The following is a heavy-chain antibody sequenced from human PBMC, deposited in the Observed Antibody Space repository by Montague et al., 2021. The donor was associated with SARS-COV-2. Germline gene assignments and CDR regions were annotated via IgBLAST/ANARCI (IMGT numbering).Heavy chain of an antibody. CDR1: GGSISSSSYY. D-gene: IGHD5-12*01. J-gene: IGHJ5*02. V-gene: IGHV4-39*01. Sequence: SETLSLTCTVSGGSISSSSYYWGWIRQPPGKGLEWIGSIYYSGSTYYNPSLKSRVTISVDTTKNQFSLKSSSVTAADTAVYYSAAKRGVWLRLSSWFDPWGQGTLVTVSS. CDR2: IYYSGST. CDR3: AAKRGVWLRLSSWFDP.